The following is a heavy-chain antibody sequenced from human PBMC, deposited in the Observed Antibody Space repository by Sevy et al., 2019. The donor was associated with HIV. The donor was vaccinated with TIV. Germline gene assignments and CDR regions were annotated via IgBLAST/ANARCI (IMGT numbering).Heavy chain of an antibody. V-gene: IGHV3-30*04. CDR3: AKEGYYYDSQSSNWFDP. J-gene: IGHJ5*02. Sequence: GGSLRLSCSAFGFTFSPYALTWVRQTPGKGLQWLAIISKDGTNKDYEDFVKGRFYLSRDNSKNTFYLQMSKLRPVNTAVYYCAKEGYYYDSQSSNWFDPWGQGTLVTVSS. D-gene: IGHD3-22*01. CDR1: GFTFSPYA. CDR2: ISKDGTNK.